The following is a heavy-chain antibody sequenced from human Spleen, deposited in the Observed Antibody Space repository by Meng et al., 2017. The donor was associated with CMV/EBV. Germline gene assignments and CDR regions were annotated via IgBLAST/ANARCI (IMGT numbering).Heavy chain of an antibody. D-gene: IGHD3-3*01. CDR3: ARVSIRVTIFGVVFIDPFYFYGMDV. V-gene: IGHV1-18*01. Sequence: ASVKVSCKTSGYTFTTYGMSWVRQAPGQGLEWMGWISGYSGNPNYAQKFQDRVNMTTDTSTSTAFMELKSLTSDDTAVYYCARVSIRVTIFGVVFIDPFYFYGMDVWGQGTSVTVSS. J-gene: IGHJ6*02. CDR1: GYTFTTYG. CDR2: ISGYSGNP.